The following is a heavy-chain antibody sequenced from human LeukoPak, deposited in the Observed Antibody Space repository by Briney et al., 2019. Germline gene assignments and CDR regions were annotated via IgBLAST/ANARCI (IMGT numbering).Heavy chain of an antibody. V-gene: IGHV1-18*01. CDR1: GYTFTSYG. CDR2: ISAYNGNT. Sequence: ASVKVSCKASGYTFTSYGISWVRQAPGQGLEWMGWISAYNGNTIYAQKLQGRVTMNTDTSTSTAYMELRSLRSDDTAVYYCARGLGIVVVPAAIEYFDYWGQGTLVTVSS. J-gene: IGHJ4*02. D-gene: IGHD2-2*03. CDR3: ARGLGIVVVPAAIEYFDY.